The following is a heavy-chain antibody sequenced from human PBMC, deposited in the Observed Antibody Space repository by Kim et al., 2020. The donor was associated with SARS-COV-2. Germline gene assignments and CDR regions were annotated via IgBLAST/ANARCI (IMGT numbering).Heavy chain of an antibody. CDR3: ARATSSGWFWFDP. V-gene: IGHV4-59*01. J-gene: IGHJ5*02. D-gene: IGHD6-19*01. Sequence: YNPSLKSRVTISIDTSKNQFSLKLSSVTAADTAVYYCARATSSGWFWFDPWGQGTLVTVPS.